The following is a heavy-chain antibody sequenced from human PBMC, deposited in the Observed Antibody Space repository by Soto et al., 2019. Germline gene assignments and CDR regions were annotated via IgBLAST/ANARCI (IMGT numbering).Heavy chain of an antibody. CDR1: GFTFSSYS. V-gene: IGHV3-48*02. CDR3: ARDSKLGRWLQFAY. CDR2: ISSSSSTI. Sequence: GGSLRLSCAASGFTFSSYSMNWVRQAPGKGLEWVSYISSSSSTIYYADSVKGRFTISRDNAKNSLYLQMNSLRDEDTAVYYCARDSKLGRWLQFAYWGQGTLVTVSS. D-gene: IGHD5-12*01. J-gene: IGHJ4*02.